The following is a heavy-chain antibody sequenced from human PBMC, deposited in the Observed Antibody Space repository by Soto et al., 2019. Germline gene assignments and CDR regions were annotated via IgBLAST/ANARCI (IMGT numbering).Heavy chain of an antibody. CDR2: ISGSATRT. J-gene: IGHJ4*02. D-gene: IGHD2-21*01. V-gene: IGHV3-23*01. CDR1: GVTFCRYA. Sequence: GGCLELACAASGVTFCRYALNWVRQAPGKGLEWVAEISGSATRTYYAPSVKGRFIISSDSSKNTFYLRMNSLRAEDTAMYYCARSLSALFSLGDFWGQGTLVTVSS. CDR3: ARSLSALFSLGDF.